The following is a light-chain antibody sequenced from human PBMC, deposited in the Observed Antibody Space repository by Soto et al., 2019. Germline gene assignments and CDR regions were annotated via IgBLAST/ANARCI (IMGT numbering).Light chain of an antibody. Sequence: VITQYPDTLSVSPGERAALSCSASQTVGRNLAWHQQRPGQAPRLLIYDISNRATGVPATFSGSGSETEFTLTIRSLQSEDFAVYFCQRYNNWPSFGQGRRLEFK. CDR3: QRYNNWPS. CDR2: DIS. CDR1: QTVGRN. J-gene: IGKJ5*01. V-gene: IGKV3-15*01.